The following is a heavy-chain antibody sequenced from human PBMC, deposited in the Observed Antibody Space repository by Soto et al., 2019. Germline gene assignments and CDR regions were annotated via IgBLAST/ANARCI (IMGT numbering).Heavy chain of an antibody. D-gene: IGHD4-17*01. CDR1: GGSISSSSYY. J-gene: IGHJ4*02. V-gene: IGHV4-39*01. CDR2: IYYSGST. CDR3: ARLPMTTKDY. Sequence: QLQLQESGPGLMKPSETLSLTCTVSGGSISSSSYYWGWIRQPPGKGLEWIGSIYYSGSTYYNPSLKSRVTISVDTSKNQFSLKLSSVTAADTAVYYCARLPMTTKDYWGQGTLVTVSS.